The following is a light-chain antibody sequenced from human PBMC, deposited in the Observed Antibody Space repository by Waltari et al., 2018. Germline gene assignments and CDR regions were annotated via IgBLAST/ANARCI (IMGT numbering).Light chain of an antibody. CDR1: QSLLYSNGKTL. J-gene: IGKJ4*01. V-gene: IGKV2-29*02. Sequence: DIVMTQAPLPPSLSPGPPRSISCKSIQSLLYSNGKTLLYWYLQKAGQSPQLLIYEVSSRFSGVPERFSGGGSGTEFTLTISRVEAEDVGVYYCMQGVQIPLTFGGGTKVEIK. CDR2: EVS. CDR3: MQGVQIPLT.